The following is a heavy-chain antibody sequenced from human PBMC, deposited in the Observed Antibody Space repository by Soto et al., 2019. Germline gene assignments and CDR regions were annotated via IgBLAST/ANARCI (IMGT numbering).Heavy chain of an antibody. Sequence: PSETLSLTCTVSGGPIRSSSHCWGWIRQSPGTGLEWIGSIDESGDSYYNPSLKSRVTIFVDTSKNQFSLKLISVTGADSAIYHCSREGGYVDYWGQGTLVTVSS. CDR2: IDESGDS. J-gene: IGHJ4*02. V-gene: IGHV4-39*02. D-gene: IGHD1-1*01. CDR1: GGPIRSSSHC. CDR3: SREGGYVDY.